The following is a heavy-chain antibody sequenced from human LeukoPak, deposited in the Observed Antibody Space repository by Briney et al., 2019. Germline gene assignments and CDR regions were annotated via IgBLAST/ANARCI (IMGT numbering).Heavy chain of an antibody. J-gene: IGHJ4*02. Sequence: GGSLRLSCAASGFTFSSYGMHWVRQAPGKGLEWVAVVSYDGSYKYHAESLKGRFTISRDNFKNTLYLQMNSLRGEDTAVYYCSKVAVTTSDYWGQGTLVTVSS. D-gene: IGHD1-1*01. V-gene: IGHV3-30*18. CDR2: VSYDGSYK. CDR1: GFTFSSYG. CDR3: SKVAVTTSDY.